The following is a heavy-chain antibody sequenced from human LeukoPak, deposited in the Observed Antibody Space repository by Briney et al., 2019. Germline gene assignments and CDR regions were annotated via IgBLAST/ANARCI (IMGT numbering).Heavy chain of an antibody. D-gene: IGHD1-26*01. J-gene: IGHJ4*02. CDR1: GYTFTGYY. V-gene: IGHV1-2*02. Sequence: ASVKVSCKATGYTFTGYYMHWVRQAPGQGLEWMGWINPNSGGTNYAQKFQGRVTMTRDTSISTAYMELSRLRSDDTAVYYCARDQYSRSYYFDYWGQRTLVTVSS. CDR2: INPNSGGT. CDR3: ARDQYSRSYYFDY.